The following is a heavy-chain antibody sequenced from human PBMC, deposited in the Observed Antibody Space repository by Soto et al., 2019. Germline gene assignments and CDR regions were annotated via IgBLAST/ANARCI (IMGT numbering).Heavy chain of an antibody. Sequence: QVQVVQSGAEVKKPGASVKVSCKVSGYTFATYDINWVRQAPGQGLEWMGWMNPESGDTGCAQKLQGRLTMTRNTSRNTAIMELNSVRYEDTAVYYCASALSGTPWGPGTLVPVS. CDR2: MNPESGDT. CDR3: ASALSGTP. J-gene: IGHJ5*02. CDR1: GYTFATYD. D-gene: IGHD1-26*01. V-gene: IGHV1-8*01.